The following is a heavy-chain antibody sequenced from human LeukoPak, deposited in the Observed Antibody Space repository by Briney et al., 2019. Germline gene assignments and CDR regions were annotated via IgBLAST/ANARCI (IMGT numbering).Heavy chain of an antibody. J-gene: IGHJ5*01. Sequence: SETLSLTCSVSGGSITSHFWSWIRQPPGKGLEWIGYIHYSGSTNYNPSLKSRVTISPDTSKNQLFLKLNSVTAADTAVYYCARLVWLGESPGSWFDSWGQGTLVTVSS. CDR3: ARLVWLGESPGSWFDS. D-gene: IGHD3-10*01. CDR2: IHYSGST. V-gene: IGHV4-59*11. CDR1: GGSITSHF.